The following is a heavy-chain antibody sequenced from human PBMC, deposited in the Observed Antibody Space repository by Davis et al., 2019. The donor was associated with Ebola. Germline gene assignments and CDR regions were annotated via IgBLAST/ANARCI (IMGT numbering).Heavy chain of an antibody. D-gene: IGHD3-22*01. V-gene: IGHV5-10-1*01. Sequence: KVSCKGSGYSFTSYWIGWVRQMPGKGLEWMGRIDPSDSYTNYSPSFQGHVTISADKSISTAYLQWSSLKASDTAMYYCARVVYYYDSSGYYGPPDYWGQGTLVTVSS. CDR1: GYSFTSYW. CDR2: IDPSDSYT. J-gene: IGHJ4*02. CDR3: ARVVYYYDSSGYYGPPDY.